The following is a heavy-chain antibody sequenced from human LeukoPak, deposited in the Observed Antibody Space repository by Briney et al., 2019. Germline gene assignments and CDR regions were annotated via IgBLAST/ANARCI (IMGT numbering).Heavy chain of an antibody. CDR3: ARDPFKSSFES. CDR2: LHSSGTT. CDR1: GASITTHH. D-gene: IGHD6-19*01. Sequence: PSETLSLTCTVSGASITTHHWAWIRQPAGKGLEWIGRLHSSGTTNFNPSLKSRVTISEDTSKQQFFLKMTSATAADTAVYFCARDPFKSSFESWGQGILVTVS. V-gene: IGHV4-4*07. J-gene: IGHJ4*02.